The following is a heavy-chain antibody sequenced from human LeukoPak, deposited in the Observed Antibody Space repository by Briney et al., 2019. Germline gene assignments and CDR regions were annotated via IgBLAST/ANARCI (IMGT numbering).Heavy chain of an antibody. CDR1: GFTFSTYV. V-gene: IGHV3-23*01. CDR3: ATSYSSSSGPFDS. Sequence: PGGSLRLSCAASGFTFSTYVMNWVRQAPGRGLEWVSTISGSGTGTYYADSVKGRFTISRDNSRNTLHLQMDSLRADDTAVYYCATSYSSSSGPFDSWGQGTLVTVSS. J-gene: IGHJ4*02. D-gene: IGHD6-6*01. CDR2: ISGSGTGT.